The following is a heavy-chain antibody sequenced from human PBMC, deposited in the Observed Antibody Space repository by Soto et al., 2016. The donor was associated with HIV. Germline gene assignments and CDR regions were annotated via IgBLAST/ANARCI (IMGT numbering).Heavy chain of an antibody. CDR1: GYTFTANY. D-gene: IGHD2-15*01. J-gene: IGHJ4*02. Sequence: HLVQSGAEVKPGASVKVSCKASGYTFTANYIQWVRQTPGQGLEWMGWINPNNGDTRYAQKFQGRITMTRDTSINTAYMELSSLRTDDAAVYYCAKDCGLGGTRDYWGQGTLVTVSS. CDR2: INPNNGDT. V-gene: IGHV1-2*02. CDR3: AKDCGLGGTRDY.